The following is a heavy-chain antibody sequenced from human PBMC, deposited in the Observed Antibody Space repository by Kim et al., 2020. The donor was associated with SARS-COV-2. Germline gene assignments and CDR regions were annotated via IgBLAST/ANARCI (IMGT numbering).Heavy chain of an antibody. D-gene: IGHD3-22*01. V-gene: IGHV4-31*03. Sequence: SETLSLTCTVSGGSISSGGYYWSWIRQHPGKGLEWIGYIYYSGSTYYNPSLKSRVTISVDTSKNQFSLKLSSVTAADTAVYYCARTPDPTMIVVVITEGGAFDIWGQGTMVTVSS. CDR3: ARTPDPTMIVVVITEGGAFDI. J-gene: IGHJ3*02. CDR1: GGSISSGGYY. CDR2: IYYSGST.